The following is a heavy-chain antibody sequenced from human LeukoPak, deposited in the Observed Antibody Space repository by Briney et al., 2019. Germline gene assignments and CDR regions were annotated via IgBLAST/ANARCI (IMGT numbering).Heavy chain of an antibody. CDR2: INSSGGST. Sequence: ASVKVSCKASGYIFTSYNMYWVRQAPGQGLEWMGIINSSGGSTNYAQKFQGRVTMTRDTSTSTVYMELSSLRSEDTAVYYCARDDSDSSGWYDYWGQGTLVTVSS. J-gene: IGHJ4*02. CDR1: GYIFTSYN. CDR3: ARDDSDSSGWYDY. V-gene: IGHV1-46*01. D-gene: IGHD6-19*01.